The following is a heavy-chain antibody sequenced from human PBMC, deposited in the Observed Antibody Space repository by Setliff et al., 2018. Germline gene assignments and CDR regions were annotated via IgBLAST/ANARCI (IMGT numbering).Heavy chain of an antibody. D-gene: IGHD3-3*01. V-gene: IGHV3-23*01. CDR3: AKSPHDFWSGRVFFDY. CDR2: IIGSGIST. CDR1: GFTLSGYY. J-gene: IGHJ4*01. Sequence: GGSLRLSCVASGFTLSGYYMAWVRQSPGKGLEWISTIIGSGISTYYADSVQGRVTISRDNHKNTLHLQMNSLRVEDTAIYYCAKSPHDFWSGRVFFDYWGQGMLVTVSS.